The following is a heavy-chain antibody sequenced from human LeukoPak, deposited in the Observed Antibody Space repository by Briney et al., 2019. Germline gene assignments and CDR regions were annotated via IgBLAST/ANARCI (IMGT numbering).Heavy chain of an antibody. CDR3: ARDDDWNYEDY. CDR2: IKQDGSEK. Sequence: LGGSLRLSCVASGFTFSNYWMSWVRQAPGKGLQWVANIKQDGSEKYYVDSVKGRFTISRDNAKKSLYLQMNSLRAEDTAVYYCARDDDWNYEDYWGQGTLVTVSS. CDR1: GFTFSNYW. D-gene: IGHD1-7*01. J-gene: IGHJ4*02. V-gene: IGHV3-7*01.